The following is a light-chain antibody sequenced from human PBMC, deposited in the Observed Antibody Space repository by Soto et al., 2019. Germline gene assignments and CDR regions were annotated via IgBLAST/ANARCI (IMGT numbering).Light chain of an antibody. Sequence: DIQMTQSPSTLSASLGGRVTITCRASQSIGTWLAWYQQKPGKAPNLLIYKASNLQSGVPSRFSGGGSGTEFTLTINSLQPDDFATYYCQQYDSYSRTFGQGTKVEIK. CDR2: KAS. J-gene: IGKJ1*01. CDR3: QQYDSYSRT. V-gene: IGKV1-5*03. CDR1: QSIGTW.